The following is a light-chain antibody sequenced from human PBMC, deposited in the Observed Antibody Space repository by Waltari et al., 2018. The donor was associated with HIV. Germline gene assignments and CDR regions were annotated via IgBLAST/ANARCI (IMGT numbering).Light chain of an antibody. V-gene: IGKV3-11*01. CDR3: QERSNWPLT. Sequence: EIVLTQSPATLSLSPGERATLSCRARQSVSYYLAWYQQRPGQAPRLLIYDAANRATGIPARFSGSGSATDFTLTISSLEPEDFAVYYCQERSNWPLTFGGGTKVEIK. CDR2: DAA. CDR1: QSVSYY. J-gene: IGKJ4*01.